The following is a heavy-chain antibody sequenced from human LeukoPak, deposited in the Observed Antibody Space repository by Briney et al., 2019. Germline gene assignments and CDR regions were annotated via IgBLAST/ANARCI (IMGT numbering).Heavy chain of an antibody. CDR2: IRQDGSEK. V-gene: IGHV3-7*01. J-gene: IGHJ4*02. CDR1: GFIFSSYW. D-gene: IGHD4-23*01. CDR3: VRDANYPGNSGSLDF. Sequence: PGGSLRLSCTASGFIFSSYWMNWVRQAPGKGLEWVANIRQDGSEKYYVDSVKGRFTISRDNAKQSMYLQMNSLRAEDTAVYFCVRDANYPGNSGSLDFWGQGTLVTVSS.